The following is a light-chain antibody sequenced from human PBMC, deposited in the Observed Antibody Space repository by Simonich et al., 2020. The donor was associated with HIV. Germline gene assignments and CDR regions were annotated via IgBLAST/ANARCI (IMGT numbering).Light chain of an antibody. V-gene: IGKV3-15*01. J-gene: IGKJ4*01. CDR2: GSS. CDR1: KIVSRN. Sequence: EIVMAQSTATLSVSPGESANLHCRASKIVSRNLAWYQQTPGQAPRRLIYGSSTRASGVPARFSGSGSGTEFTLTISSMQSEDFAVYYCQQYNDWPTFGGGTKVEI. CDR3: QQYNDWPT.